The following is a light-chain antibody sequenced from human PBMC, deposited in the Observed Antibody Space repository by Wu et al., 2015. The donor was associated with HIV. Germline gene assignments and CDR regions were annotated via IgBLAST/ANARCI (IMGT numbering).Light chain of an antibody. CDR1: QSVGSN. J-gene: IGKJ4*01. CDR2: GAS. V-gene: IGKV3-15*01. CDR3: QQYNNWPLT. Sequence: EIVMTQSPATLSVSPGERATLSCRASQSVGSNLAWYQQNPGQAPRLLVYGASTRATGIPARFSGRGSGTEFTLTIRTMQSEDFAVYYCQQYNNWPLTFGEGPRWRSN.